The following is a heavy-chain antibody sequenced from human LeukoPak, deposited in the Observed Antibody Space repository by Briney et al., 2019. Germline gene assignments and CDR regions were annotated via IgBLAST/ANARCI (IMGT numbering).Heavy chain of an antibody. CDR1: GGSISSYY. J-gene: IGHJ2*01. CDR3: ARELRDRFWYFDL. D-gene: IGHD1-14*01. Sequence: SETLSLTCTVSGGSISSYYWSWIRQPPGKGLEWIGYIYYSGSTNYNPSLKSRVTISVDTSKNQFSLKLSSVTAADTAVYYCARELRDRFWYFDLWGRGTLVTVSS. CDR2: IYYSGST. V-gene: IGHV4-59*12.